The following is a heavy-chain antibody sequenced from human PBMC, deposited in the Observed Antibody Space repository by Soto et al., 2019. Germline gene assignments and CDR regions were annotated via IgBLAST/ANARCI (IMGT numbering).Heavy chain of an antibody. CDR1: GFTFSSYG. J-gene: IGHJ6*02. D-gene: IGHD3-9*01. CDR2: IWYDGSNK. CDR3: ARDPSDIMTGYYRGHYFFGMDV. Sequence: SGFTFSSYGMHRVRQAPGKGLEWVADIWYDGSNKYYADSVKGRFTISRDNSKNTLYLQMNSLRSEDTAVYYCARDPSDIMTGYYRGHYFFGMDVWGQGTTVTVSS. V-gene: IGHV3-33*01.